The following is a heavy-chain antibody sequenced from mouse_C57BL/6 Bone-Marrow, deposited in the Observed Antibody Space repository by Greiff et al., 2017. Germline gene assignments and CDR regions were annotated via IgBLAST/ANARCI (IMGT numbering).Heavy chain of an antibody. CDR2: ISYDGSN. CDR1: GYSITSGYY. Sequence: VQLQQSGPGLVKPSQSLSLTCSVTGYSITSGYYWNWIRQFPGNKLEWMGYISYDGSNNYNPSLKNRISITRDTSKNQFFLKLNSVTTEDTATYYCARVYYGNLRDWYFDVWGTGPTVTVSS. V-gene: IGHV3-6*01. D-gene: IGHD2-1*01. J-gene: IGHJ1*03. CDR3: ARVYYGNLRDWYFDV.